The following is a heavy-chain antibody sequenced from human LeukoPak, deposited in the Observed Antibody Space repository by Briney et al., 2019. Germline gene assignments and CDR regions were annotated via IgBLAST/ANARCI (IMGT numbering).Heavy chain of an antibody. Sequence: GGYLRLSCAASGFTFSSYAVSWVRQAPGRGLECISSISGSGETTYYADSVKGRFTSSRDNSKKTVYLQLSSLRAEDTAVYYCAKAMSSTTWGIFDYLGQGTLVTVSS. D-gene: IGHD2-2*01. V-gene: IGHV3-23*01. CDR1: GFTFSSYA. CDR2: ISGSGETT. J-gene: IGHJ4*02. CDR3: AKAMSSTTWGIFDY.